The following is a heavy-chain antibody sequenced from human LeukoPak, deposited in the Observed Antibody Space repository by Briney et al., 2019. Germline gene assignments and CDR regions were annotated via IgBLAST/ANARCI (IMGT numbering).Heavy chain of an antibody. D-gene: IGHD6-6*01. Sequence: SETLSLTCTVSGGSISSYYWSWLRQPAGKGREWVGRIYTSGCTNYNPSLKSRATMSVETSKNQFSLKLSSVTAAYTSVYYRAGLEYSRNYHFDVWGKGTSVTVSS. CDR2: IYTSGCT. V-gene: IGHV4-4*07. J-gene: IGHJ6*03. CDR3: AGLEYSRNYHFDV. CDR1: GGSISSYY.